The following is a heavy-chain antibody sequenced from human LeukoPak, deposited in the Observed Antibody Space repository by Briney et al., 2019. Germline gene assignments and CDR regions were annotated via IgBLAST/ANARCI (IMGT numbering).Heavy chain of an antibody. CDR3: TIRGDP. Sequence: GRSLRLSCAASGFTFSSYAMHWVRQAPGKGLEWVAVISYDGSNKYYADSVKGRFTISRDNSKNTLYLQMNSLRAEATAVYYWTIRGDPWGQGTLVTVSS. CDR1: GFTFSSYA. J-gene: IGHJ5*02. CDR2: ISYDGSNK. V-gene: IGHV3-30-3*01.